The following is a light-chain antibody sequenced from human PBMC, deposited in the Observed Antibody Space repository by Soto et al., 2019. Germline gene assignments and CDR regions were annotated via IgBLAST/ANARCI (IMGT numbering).Light chain of an antibody. V-gene: IGLV1-44*01. J-gene: IGLJ2*01. CDR3: AAWDDSLNGHLV. Sequence: QSVLTQPPSASGTPGQRVTISCSGGSSNIGRYTVNWYQQLPGTAPKLLMYNNNQPPSGVPDRFSGYKSGTSASLAISGLQSEDEIDYYCAAWDDSLNGHLVFGGGTKLTVL. CDR1: SSNIGRYT. CDR2: NNN.